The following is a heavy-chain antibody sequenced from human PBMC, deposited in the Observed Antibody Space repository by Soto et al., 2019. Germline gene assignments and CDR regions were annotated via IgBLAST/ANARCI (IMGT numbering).Heavy chain of an antibody. CDR3: ARDKITGLFDY. D-gene: IGHD2-8*02. CDR1: GGSISSYY. V-gene: IGHV4-59*12. J-gene: IGHJ4*02. Sequence: SETLSLTCTVSGGSISSYYWSWIRQPPGKGLEWIGYIYYSGSTNYNPSLKSRVTISVDTSKNRFSLKLTSVTAADTAVYYCARDKITGLFDYWGQGTLVTVSS. CDR2: IYYSGST.